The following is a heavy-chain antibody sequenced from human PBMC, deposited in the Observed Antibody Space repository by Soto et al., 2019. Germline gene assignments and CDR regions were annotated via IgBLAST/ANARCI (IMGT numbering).Heavy chain of an antibody. V-gene: IGHV4-61*08. CDR2: IHYSGNT. Sequence: SETLSLTCTVSGGSISSGGYYWSWIRQHPGEGLEWIGNIHYSGNTKYNPSLKSRVTMSLDTSKNQFPLRLISVTAADTAKYFCAREGNLGRWLQPLDFWGQGTLVTVSS. CDR1: GGSISSGGYY. CDR3: AREGNLGRWLQPLDF. D-gene: IGHD5-12*01. J-gene: IGHJ4*02.